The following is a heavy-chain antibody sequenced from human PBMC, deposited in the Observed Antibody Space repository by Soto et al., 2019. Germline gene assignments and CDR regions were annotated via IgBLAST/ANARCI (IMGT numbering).Heavy chain of an antibody. CDR2: IIPIFGTA. J-gene: IGHJ3*02. CDR1: GGTFSSYA. Sequence: EASVKVSCKASGGTFSSYAISWVRQAPGQGLEWMGGIIPIFGTANYAQKFQGRVTITADESTSTAYMELSSLRSEDTAVYYCARDPAEVIMAGHAFDIWGQGTMVTVSS. V-gene: IGHV1-69*13. CDR3: ARDPAEVIMAGHAFDI. D-gene: IGHD3-3*01.